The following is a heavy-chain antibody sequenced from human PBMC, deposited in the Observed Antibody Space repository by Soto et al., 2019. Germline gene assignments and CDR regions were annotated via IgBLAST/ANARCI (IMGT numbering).Heavy chain of an antibody. Sequence: EASVKVSCKASGYTFTSYGIHWVRQAPGQRLEWTGWINAGNGNTKYSEKFQGRVTITRDTSASTAYLELSSLRSEDTAVYYCARAATCSGGSCYSSPGSLYYFDYWGQGTLVTISS. CDR2: INAGNGNT. J-gene: IGHJ4*02. D-gene: IGHD2-15*01. V-gene: IGHV1-3*01. CDR1: GYTFTSYG. CDR3: ARAATCSGGSCYSSPGSLYYFDY.